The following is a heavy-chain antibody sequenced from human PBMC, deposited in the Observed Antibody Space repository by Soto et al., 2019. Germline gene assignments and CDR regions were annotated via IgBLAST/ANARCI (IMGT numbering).Heavy chain of an antibody. CDR3: ARLGTYYYGSGSYFWFDP. Sequence: PSETLSLTCTVSGGSISGYYWSWIRQPPGKGLEWIGYIYYSGSTNYNPSLKSRVTISVDTSKNQFSLKLSSVTAADTAVYYCARLGTYYYGSGSYFWFDPWGQGTLVTVS. D-gene: IGHD3-10*01. CDR2: IYYSGST. J-gene: IGHJ5*02. CDR1: GGSISGYY. V-gene: IGHV4-59*08.